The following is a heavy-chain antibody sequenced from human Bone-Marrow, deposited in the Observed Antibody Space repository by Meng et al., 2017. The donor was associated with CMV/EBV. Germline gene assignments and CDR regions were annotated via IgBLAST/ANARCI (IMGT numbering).Heavy chain of an antibody. J-gene: IGHJ4*02. CDR1: GFTFSSYT. CDR2: ISYDGGNK. CDR3: ARAYTSGWSLCFDY. V-gene: IGHV3-30*04. Sequence: GESLKISCAASGFTFSSYTMHWVRQAPGKGLEWVAVISYDGGNKYYADSVKGRFTISRDHSKNTLYLQMNSLRPDDTAVYYCARAYTSGWSLCFDYWGQGTRVTGSS. D-gene: IGHD6-19*01.